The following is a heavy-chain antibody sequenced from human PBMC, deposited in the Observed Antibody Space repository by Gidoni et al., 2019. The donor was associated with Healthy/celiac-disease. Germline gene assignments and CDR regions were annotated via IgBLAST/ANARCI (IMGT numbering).Heavy chain of an antibody. J-gene: IGHJ4*02. CDR2: IIPIFGTA. Sequence: QVQLVQSGAEVKKPGSSVKVSCKASGGPFSRYALSWVLQAPGQGLEWMGGIIPIFGTANYAQKCQGRVTITADESTSTAYMELSSLRSEDTAVYYCASSQYYYDSSGYPDYWGQGTLVTVSS. CDR3: ASSQYYYDSSGYPDY. CDR1: GGPFSRYA. V-gene: IGHV1-69*19. D-gene: IGHD3-22*01.